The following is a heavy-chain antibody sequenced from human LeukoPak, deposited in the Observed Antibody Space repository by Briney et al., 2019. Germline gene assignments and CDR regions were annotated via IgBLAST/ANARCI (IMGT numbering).Heavy chain of an antibody. D-gene: IGHD3-22*01. CDR3: ARSYDISGYQARGFDY. CDR2: VHSGGI. Sequence: KTSETLSLTCTVSGVSMSSGSYHWNWIRQPAGKALEWIGRVHSGGIDYNPSLKSRVTISEDTPKNQFALKLSSVTAADTAVYYCARSYDISGYQARGFDYWGQRILVTVSS. J-gene: IGHJ4*02. V-gene: IGHV4-61*02. CDR1: GVSMSSGSYH.